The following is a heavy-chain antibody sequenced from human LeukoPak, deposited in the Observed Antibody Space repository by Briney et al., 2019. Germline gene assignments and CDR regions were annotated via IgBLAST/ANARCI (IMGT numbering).Heavy chain of an antibody. CDR2: IYYSGST. Sequence: SETLSLTCTVSGGSISSGSYYWTWIRQPAGKGLEWIGYIYYSGSTNYNPSLKSRVTMSVDTSKNQFSLKLSSVTAADTAVYYCARDRYYDSSGYLHYFDYWGQGTLVTVSS. D-gene: IGHD3-22*01. V-gene: IGHV4-61*10. J-gene: IGHJ4*02. CDR1: GGSISSGSYY. CDR3: ARDRYYDSSGYLHYFDY.